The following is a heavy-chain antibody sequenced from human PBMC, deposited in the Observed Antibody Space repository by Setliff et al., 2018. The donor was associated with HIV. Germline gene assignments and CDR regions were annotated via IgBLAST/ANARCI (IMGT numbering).Heavy chain of an antibody. D-gene: IGHD3-16*01. CDR1: GGSTDSGSYS. CDR3: ARSTIGEGFDY. J-gene: IGHJ4*02. Sequence: SETLSLTCTVSGGSTDSGSYSWNWVRQPPGKGLEWIGEINHGGSTNYNPSLKSRVTISIDASKNQFSLKLSSVTAADTAVYYCARSTIGEGFDYWGQGTLVTVSS. V-gene: IGHV4-39*07. CDR2: INHGGST.